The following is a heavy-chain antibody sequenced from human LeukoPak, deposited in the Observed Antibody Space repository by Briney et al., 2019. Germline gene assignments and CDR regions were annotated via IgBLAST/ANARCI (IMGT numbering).Heavy chain of an antibody. J-gene: IGHJ5*02. CDR3: APRGDIEHSYVYGKWFDP. CDR1: GGSFSAYY. V-gene: IGHV4-34*01. D-gene: IGHD5-18*01. Sequence: SETLSLTCAVYGGSFSAYYWTWIRQPPGKGLEWIGEINHSGSSNYNSSLRSRVTISVDTSYKQFSLRLSSVTAADTAVYYCAPRGDIEHSYVYGKWFDPWGQGTRVAVSS. CDR2: INHSGSS.